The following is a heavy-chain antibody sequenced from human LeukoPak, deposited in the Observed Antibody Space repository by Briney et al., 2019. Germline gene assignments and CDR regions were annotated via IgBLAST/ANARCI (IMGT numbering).Heavy chain of an antibody. J-gene: IGHJ6*03. CDR3: ARVGAMGYYYYYMDV. Sequence: PSETLSLTCTVSGGSISSSSYYWGWIRQPPGKGLEWIGSIYYSGSTYYNPSLKSRVTISVETSKNQFSLKLSSVTAADTAVYYCARVGAMGYYYYYMDVWGKGTTVTISS. D-gene: IGHD1-26*01. CDR2: IYYSGST. V-gene: IGHV4-39*07. CDR1: GGSISSSSYY.